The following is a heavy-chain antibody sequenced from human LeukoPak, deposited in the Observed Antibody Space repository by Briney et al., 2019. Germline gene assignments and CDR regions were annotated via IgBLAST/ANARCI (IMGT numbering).Heavy chain of an antibody. D-gene: IGHD7-27*01. J-gene: IGHJ4*02. CDR1: GYSISNGYF. Sequence: PSETLSLTCTVSGYSISNGYFWGWIRQPPGKGLECIGTIYHSGSIYYNPSLKGRVTISVDTSKNQFSLKLNSLTAADTAVYYCARAIRTGLGIGSFDGWGQGTLVTVPS. V-gene: IGHV4-38-2*02. CDR2: IYHSGSI. CDR3: ARAIRTGLGIGSFDG.